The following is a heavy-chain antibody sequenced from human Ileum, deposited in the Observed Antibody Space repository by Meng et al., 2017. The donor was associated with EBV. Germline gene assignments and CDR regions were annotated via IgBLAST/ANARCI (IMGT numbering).Heavy chain of an antibody. V-gene: IGHV4-4*02. CDR1: GGSISSSNW. CDR3: ARVGQWLPIDY. D-gene: IGHD6-19*01. J-gene: IGHJ4*02. Sequence: QGQLQESGPGLVKPSGTRSLTCAVSGGSISSSNWWSWVRQPPGKGLEWIGEIYHSGSTNYNPSLKSRVTMSVDKSKNQFSLNLSSVTAADTAVYYCARVGQWLPIDYWGQGTLVTVSS. CDR2: IYHSGST.